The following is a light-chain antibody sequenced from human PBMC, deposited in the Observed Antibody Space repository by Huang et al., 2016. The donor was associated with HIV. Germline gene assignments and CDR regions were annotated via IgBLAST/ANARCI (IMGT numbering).Light chain of an antibody. CDR2: LCS. Sequence: DIVMTQSPLSLTVSPGESASISCRSSQGLLYSHVYYYFDWYQQKPGQSPHLLIYLCSNRASGFPDRFSGSGSGTDFTLTISRVEAEDVVVYYCRQCLQTPITFGQGTRLEIK. CDR3: RQCLQTPIT. CDR1: QGLLYSHVYYY. V-gene: IGKV2-28*01. J-gene: IGKJ5*01.